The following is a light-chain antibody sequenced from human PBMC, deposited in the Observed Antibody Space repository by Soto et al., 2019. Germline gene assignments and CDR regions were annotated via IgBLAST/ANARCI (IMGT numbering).Light chain of an antibody. Sequence: QSVLTQPPSASGSPGQSVTISCTGTSSDVGRYNYISWYQQHPGKAPKLLIYEGSKRPSGVSNRFSGSKSGNTASLTISGLQAEDEADFHCCSYAGSSTFVFGTGTKVTVL. CDR1: SSDVGRYNY. CDR3: CSYAGSSTFV. V-gene: IGLV2-23*01. CDR2: EGS. J-gene: IGLJ1*01.